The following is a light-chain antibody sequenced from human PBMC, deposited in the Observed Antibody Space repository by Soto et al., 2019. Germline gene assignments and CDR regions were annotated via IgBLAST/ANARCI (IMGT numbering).Light chain of an antibody. CDR2: QTS. J-gene: IGKJ5*01. Sequence: EIVLTQSPATLSSFPGDRVTLSCRASQYINTRLAWYQHRPGQAPRLLIYQTSIRAAGIPARFSASGTGTDFTLTISDVQPEDFAVYYCHQRNYWQVTFGQGTRLEIK. V-gene: IGKV3D-11*01. CDR3: HQRNYWQVT. CDR1: QYINTR.